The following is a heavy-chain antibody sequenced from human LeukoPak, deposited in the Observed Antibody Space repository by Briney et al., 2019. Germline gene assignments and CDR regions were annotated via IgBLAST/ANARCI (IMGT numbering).Heavy chain of an antibody. CDR1: GFTVSSNY. D-gene: IGHD2-15*01. Sequence: GGSLRLSXAASGFTVSSNYMNWVRQAPGKGLEWVSVIYSGGSTYYADSVKGRFTISRDNSKNTLYLQMNSLRAGDTAVYYCARDEYPYCSGGSCLDYWGQGTLVTVSS. CDR2: IYSGGST. J-gene: IGHJ4*02. V-gene: IGHV3-66*02. CDR3: ARDEYPYCSGGSCLDY.